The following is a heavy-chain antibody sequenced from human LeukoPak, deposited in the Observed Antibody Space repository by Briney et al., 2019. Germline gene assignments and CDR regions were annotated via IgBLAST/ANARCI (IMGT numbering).Heavy chain of an antibody. V-gene: IGHV3-23*01. CDR1: GFTFSSYA. CDR3: TRDLGYDSFTWY. Sequence: GGSLRLSCAASGFTFSSYAMSWVRQAPGKGLEWVSAISGSGGSTYYADSVKGRFTISRDNSKNTLYLQMNSLRAEDTAVYYCTRDLGYDSFTWYWGQGTLVTVSS. D-gene: IGHD3-3*01. CDR2: ISGSGGST. J-gene: IGHJ4*02.